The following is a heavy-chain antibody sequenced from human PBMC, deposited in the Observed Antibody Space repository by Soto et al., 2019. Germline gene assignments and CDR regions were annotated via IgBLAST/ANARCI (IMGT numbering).Heavy chain of an antibody. CDR2: INQDGSEK. Sequence: PGGSLRLSCAASGFSFGNYWMSWVRQAPGRGLEWVANINQDGSEKSYVDSVRGRFTISRDNAKNSPDLQMSSLRVEDTAVYYCARGLVTKVATPNWYFDLWGRGTLVTVSS. D-gene: IGHD4-17*01. V-gene: IGHV3-7*01. CDR1: GFSFGNYW. CDR3: ARGLVTKVATPNWYFDL. J-gene: IGHJ2*01.